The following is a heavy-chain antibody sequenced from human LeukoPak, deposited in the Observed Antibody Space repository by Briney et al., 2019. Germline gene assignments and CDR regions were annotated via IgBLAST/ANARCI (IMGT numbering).Heavy chain of an antibody. Sequence: PGGSLRLSCAASGFTFSSYSMNWVRQAPGKGLEWVANIKQDESEKYYVESVKGRFTISRDNAKNSLYLQMNSLRAEDTAVYYCARVARGSTYYFPLDYWGQGTLVTVSS. J-gene: IGHJ4*02. CDR3: ARVARGSTYYFPLDY. D-gene: IGHD2/OR15-2a*01. V-gene: IGHV3-7*01. CDR2: IKQDESEK. CDR1: GFTFSSYS.